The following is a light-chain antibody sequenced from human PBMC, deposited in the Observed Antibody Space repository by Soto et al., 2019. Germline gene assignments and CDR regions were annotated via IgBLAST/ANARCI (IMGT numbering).Light chain of an antibody. V-gene: IGKV1-5*01. CDR3: QQYGSSPAT. J-gene: IGKJ2*01. Sequence: DVQMTQSPSSLSASVGDRVTITCRASQSINNWLAWYQQKPGKAPKFLIYDASTLETGVPSRFSGSASGTEFTLTISGLQPEDVAVYYCQQYGSSPATFGQGTKLEIK. CDR2: DAS. CDR1: QSINNW.